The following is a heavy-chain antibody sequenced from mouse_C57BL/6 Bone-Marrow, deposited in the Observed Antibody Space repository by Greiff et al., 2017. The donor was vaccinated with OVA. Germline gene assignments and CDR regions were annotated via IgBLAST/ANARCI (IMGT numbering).Heavy chain of an antibody. CDR3: ARHGDLHYYGSSYGFFAY. Sequence: EVKLVESGGDLVKPGGSLKLSCAASGFTFSSYGMSWVRQTPDTRLEWVAPISSGGSYTYYPDSVKGRFTISRDNAKNTLYLQMSSLKSEDTAMYYCARHGDLHYYGSSYGFFAYWGQGTLVTVSA. CDR2: ISSGGSYT. D-gene: IGHD1-1*01. J-gene: IGHJ3*01. V-gene: IGHV5-6*01. CDR1: GFTFSSYG.